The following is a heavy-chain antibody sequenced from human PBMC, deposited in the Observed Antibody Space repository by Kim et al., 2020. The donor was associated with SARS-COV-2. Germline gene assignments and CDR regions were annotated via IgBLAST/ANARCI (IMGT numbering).Heavy chain of an antibody. CDR3: TKRDSSSSDDY. J-gene: IGHJ4*02. CDR2: IGGGDTYT. CDR1: GFTFSMYS. Sequence: GGSLRLSCAASGFTFSMYSMSWVRQAPGKGLEWVSAIGGGDTYTIYADSVKGRFTISRDNSQNTLFLQMNSLRAEDMAIYYCTKRDSSSSDDYWGQGTLV. V-gene: IGHV3-23*01. D-gene: IGHD6-6*01.